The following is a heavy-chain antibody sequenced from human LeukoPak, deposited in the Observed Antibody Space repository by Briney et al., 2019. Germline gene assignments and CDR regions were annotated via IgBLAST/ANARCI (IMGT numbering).Heavy chain of an antibody. CDR1: GFTFSSYS. Sequence: PGGSLRLSCAASGFTFSSYSMNWVRQAPGQGLEWVSCISSNSSYIYYADSVKGRFTISRDNAKNSLYLQMNSLRAEDTAVYYCARGTGPVDYWGQGTLVTVSS. CDR2: ISSNSSYI. V-gene: IGHV3-21*01. CDR3: ARGTGPVDY. D-gene: IGHD1-1*01. J-gene: IGHJ4*02.